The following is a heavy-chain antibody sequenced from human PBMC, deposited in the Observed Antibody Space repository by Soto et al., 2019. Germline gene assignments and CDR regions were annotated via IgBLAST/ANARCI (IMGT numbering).Heavy chain of an antibody. CDR3: ARGPYSTSSGRGYFDC. J-gene: IGHJ4*02. V-gene: IGHV3-9*01. Sequence: SLRLSCAASGFTFDDYAMHWVRRAPGKGLEWVSGISWNSGSIGYADSVKGRFTISRDNAKNSLYLQMNSLRPEDTALYYCARGPYSTSSGRGYFDCWGQGTLVTVSS. CDR1: GFTFDDYA. D-gene: IGHD6-6*01. CDR2: ISWNSGSI.